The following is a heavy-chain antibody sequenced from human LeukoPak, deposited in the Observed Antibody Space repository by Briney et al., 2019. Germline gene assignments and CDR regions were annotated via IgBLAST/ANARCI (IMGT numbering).Heavy chain of an antibody. D-gene: IGHD3-22*01. J-gene: IGHJ4*02. CDR2: INSDGSST. CDR3: ARDPSYDSSGYYYHFFDY. CDR1: GFTFSSYW. V-gene: IGHV3-74*01. Sequence: GGSLRLSCAASGFTFSSYWMHWVRQAPGKGLVWVSRINSDGSSTSYADSVKGRFTISRDNAKNSLYLQMNSLRAEDTAVYYCARDPSYDSSGYYYHFFDYWGQGTLVTVSS.